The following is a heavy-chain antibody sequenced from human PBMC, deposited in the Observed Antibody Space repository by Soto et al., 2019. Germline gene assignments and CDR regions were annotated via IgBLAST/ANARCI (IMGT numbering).Heavy chain of an antibody. D-gene: IGHD3-16*01. CDR3: ARITSPDAFDI. CDR1: GGCGTSGANN. CDR2: IYYTGNT. Sequence: SETLSLTSSVSGGCGTSGANNWSWIRQPPGKGLEWIGYIYYTGNTNYNPSLESRVTISIDTSKNQFSLRLTSVNAADTAVYYCARITSPDAFDIWGQGTMVT. V-gene: IGHV4-61*08. J-gene: IGHJ3*02.